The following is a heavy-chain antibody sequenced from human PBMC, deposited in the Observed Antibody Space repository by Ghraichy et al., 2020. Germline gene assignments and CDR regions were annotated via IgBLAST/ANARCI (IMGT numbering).Heavy chain of an antibody. CDR2: IYYSGST. J-gene: IGHJ5*02. CDR3: ARDRCSGGSCYSYWFDP. D-gene: IGHD2-15*01. CDR1: GGSISSYY. Sequence: SETLSLTCTVSGGSISSYYWSWIRQPPGKGLEWIGYIYYSGSTNYNPSLKSRVTISVDTSKNQFSLKLSSVTAADTAVYYCARDRCSGGSCYSYWFDPWGQGTLVTVSS. V-gene: IGHV4-59*01.